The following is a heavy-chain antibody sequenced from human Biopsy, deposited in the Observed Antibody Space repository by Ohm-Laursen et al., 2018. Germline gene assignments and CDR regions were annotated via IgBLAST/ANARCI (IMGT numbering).Heavy chain of an antibody. V-gene: IGHV1-46*01. CDR2: INPSGGST. D-gene: IGHD3-10*01. J-gene: IGHJ4*02. CDR1: GYTFITYY. CDR3: ARDRIGGRGDPPDH. Sequence: ASVKVSCQAFGYTFITYYVNWVRLAPGQGLEWMGKINPSGGSTSYAQKFQGRVTMTRDTSTTTVYMELSSLRSEDTAVYYCARDRIGGRGDPPDHWGQGTLVTVSS.